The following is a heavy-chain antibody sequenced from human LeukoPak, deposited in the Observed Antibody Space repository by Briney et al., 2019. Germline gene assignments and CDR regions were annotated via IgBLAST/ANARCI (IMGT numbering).Heavy chain of an antibody. CDR3: AKDLEQWLVQGAFDI. J-gene: IGHJ3*02. Sequence: GGSLRLSCAASGFTFSSYAMSWVRQAPGKGLEWVSVISGSGGSTYYADSVKGRFTISRDNSKNTLYLQMNSLRAEDTAVYYCAKDLEQWLVQGAFDIWGQGTMVTVSS. D-gene: IGHD6-19*01. V-gene: IGHV3-23*01. CDR2: ISGSGGST. CDR1: GFTFSSYA.